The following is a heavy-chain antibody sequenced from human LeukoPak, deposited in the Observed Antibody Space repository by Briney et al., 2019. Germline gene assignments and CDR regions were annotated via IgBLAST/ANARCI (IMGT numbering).Heavy chain of an antibody. CDR1: GFTFSSYW. CDR3: ARVSRYSSSWYANPLGY. V-gene: IGHV3-7*01. CDR2: IKQDGSEK. J-gene: IGHJ4*02. Sequence: PGGSLRLSWAASGFTFSSYWMSWLRQAPGKGLEWEDNIKQDGSEKYYVDSVKGRFTISRDNAKNSLYLQMNSLRAEDTAVYYCARVSRYSSSWYANPLGYWGQGTLVTVSS. D-gene: IGHD6-13*01.